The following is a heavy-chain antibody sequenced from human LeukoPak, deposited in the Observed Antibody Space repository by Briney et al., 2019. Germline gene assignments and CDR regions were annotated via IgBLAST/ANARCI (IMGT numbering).Heavy chain of an antibody. Sequence: ASVKVSCKASGVSFRRDTFTWLRQAPGQGLEWIGGLVLKHGITNYAQALKGRITPNADESTSTAYMELRSLTSNDTAVYYCARDRHDTPASVFEAWGQGSLVIVSS. D-gene: IGHD2-15*01. CDR1: GVSFRRDT. V-gene: IGHV1-69*10. CDR3: ARDRHDTPASVFEA. CDR2: LVLKHGIT. J-gene: IGHJ5*02.